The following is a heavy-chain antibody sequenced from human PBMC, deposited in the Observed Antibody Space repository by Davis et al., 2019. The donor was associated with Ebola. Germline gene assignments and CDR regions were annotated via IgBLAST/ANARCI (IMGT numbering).Heavy chain of an antibody. Sequence: PGGSLRLSCAASGFTFSSYEMNWVRQAPGKGLEWVSYISSSGSTIYYADSVKGRFTISRDNAKNSLYLQMNSLRAEDTAVYYCARYRFYYMDVWGKGTTVTVSS. CDR1: GFTFSSYE. CDR2: ISSSGSTI. D-gene: IGHD3-16*02. CDR3: ARYRFYYMDV. V-gene: IGHV3-48*03. J-gene: IGHJ6*03.